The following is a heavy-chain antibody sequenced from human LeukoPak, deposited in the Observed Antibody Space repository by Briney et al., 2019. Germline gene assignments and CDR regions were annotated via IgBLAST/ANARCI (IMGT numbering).Heavy chain of an antibody. J-gene: IGHJ4*02. V-gene: IGHV4-59*12. D-gene: IGHD5-18*01. CDR3: ARGLVGYSYGPLDY. CDR2: ISYSGSA. Sequence: SETLSLTCTVSGGSISSYYWSWIRQPPGKGLDWIGYISYSGSANYNPSLKSRVTISVDTSKNQFSLKLSSVTAADTAVYYCARGLVGYSYGPLDYWGQGTLVTVSS. CDR1: GGSISSYY.